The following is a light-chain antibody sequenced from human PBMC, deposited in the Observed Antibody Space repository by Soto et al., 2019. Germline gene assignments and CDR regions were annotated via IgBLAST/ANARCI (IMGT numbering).Light chain of an antibody. J-gene: IGLJ3*02. CDR1: SSDVGGYNF. Sequence: QSALTQPASVSGSPGQSITISCTGTSSDVGGYNFVSWYQQHPGKVPKLMIFDVNRRPSGVSDRFSGSKSGNTASLTISGLQAEDEGDYYCCSYAGSRVFGGGTKLTVL. CDR2: DVN. V-gene: IGLV2-14*03. CDR3: CSYAGSRV.